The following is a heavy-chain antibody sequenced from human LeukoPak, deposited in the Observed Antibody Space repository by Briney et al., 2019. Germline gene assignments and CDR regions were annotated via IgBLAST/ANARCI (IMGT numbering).Heavy chain of an antibody. CDR1: GFPFGDYS. Sequence: GGSLRLSCTASGFPFGDYSMIWVRQAPGKGLEWVGSIRGQTYGGTTEYAASVKGRLTLSRDDSKSIAYLQLSSLKTEDTAVYYCTREKIPGLFGVLFWGQGTLVTVSS. D-gene: IGHD3-10*01. CDR3: TREKIPGLFGVLF. CDR2: IRGQTYGGTT. V-gene: IGHV3-49*04. J-gene: IGHJ4*02.